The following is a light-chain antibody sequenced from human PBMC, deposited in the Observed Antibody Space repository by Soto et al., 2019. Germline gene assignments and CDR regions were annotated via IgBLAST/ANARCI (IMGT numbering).Light chain of an antibody. V-gene: IGKV1-5*01. CDR3: QQYKSYSQT. CDR2: DAS. J-gene: IGKJ1*01. Sequence: DIQMTQSPSTLSGSVGDRVTITCRASQTISSWLAWYQQKPGKAPKLLIYDASSLESGVPSRFSGSGSGTEFTLTISSLQPDDFATYYCQQYKSYSQTFGQGTKVDI. CDR1: QTISSW.